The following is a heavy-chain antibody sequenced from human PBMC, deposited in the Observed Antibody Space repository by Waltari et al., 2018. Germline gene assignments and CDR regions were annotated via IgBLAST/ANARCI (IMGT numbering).Heavy chain of an antibody. CDR1: GGSFSGYY. J-gene: IGHJ5*02. V-gene: IGHV4-34*01. Sequence: QVQLQQWGAGLLKPSETLSLTCAVYGGSFSGYYWSWIRQPPGKGLEWIGEINHMGSTNYNPSLKSRVTISVDTSKNQFSLKLSSVTAADTAVYYCARGPVTIFGVVISRRKTWFDPWGQGTLVTVSS. D-gene: IGHD3-3*01. CDR3: ARGPVTIFGVVISRRKTWFDP. CDR2: INHMGST.